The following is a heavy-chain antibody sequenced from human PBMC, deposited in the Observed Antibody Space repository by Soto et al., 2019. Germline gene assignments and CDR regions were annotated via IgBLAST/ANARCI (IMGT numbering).Heavy chain of an antibody. J-gene: IGHJ4*02. V-gene: IGHV3-30-3*01. D-gene: IGHD6-25*01. Sequence: GGSLRLSCAASGFTFSSYAMHWVRQAPGKGLEWVAVISYDGSNKYYADSVKGRFTISRDNSKNTLYLQMNSLRAEDTAVYYCARESTPHSGVFDYWGQGTLVTVSS. CDR3: ARESTPHSGVFDY. CDR1: GFTFSSYA. CDR2: ISYDGSNK.